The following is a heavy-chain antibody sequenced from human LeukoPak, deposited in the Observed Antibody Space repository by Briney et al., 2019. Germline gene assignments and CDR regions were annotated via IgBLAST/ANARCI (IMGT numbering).Heavy chain of an antibody. CDR2: INHSGST. CDR3: ARGGLWLAYFDY. D-gene: IGHD6-19*01. Sequence: SETLSLTCAVYGGSFSGYYWSWIRQPPGKGLEWIGEINHSGSTNYNPSLKSRVTISVVTSKNQFSLKLSSVTAADTAVYYCARGGLWLAYFDYWGQGTLVTVSS. V-gene: IGHV4-34*01. CDR1: GGSFSGYY. J-gene: IGHJ4*02.